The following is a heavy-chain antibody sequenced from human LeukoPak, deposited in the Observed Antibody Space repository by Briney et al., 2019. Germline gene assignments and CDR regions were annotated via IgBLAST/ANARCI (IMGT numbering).Heavy chain of an antibody. J-gene: IGHJ4*02. CDR3: ARVVGGSGSDY. CDR2: IYHSGST. D-gene: IGHD6-19*01. V-gene: IGHV4-4*02. CDR1: GGSISSSNW. Sequence: SETLSLTCAVSGGSISSSNWWSWVRQPPGKGLEWIGEIYHSGSTNYNPSLKSRVTISVDTSKNQFSLKLSSVTAADTAVYYCARVVGGSGSDYWGQGTLVTVSS.